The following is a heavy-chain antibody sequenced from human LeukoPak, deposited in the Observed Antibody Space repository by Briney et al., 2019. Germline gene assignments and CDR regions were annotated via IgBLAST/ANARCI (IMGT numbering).Heavy chain of an antibody. CDR3: ARKPGWLHGKGTDY. CDR1: GFTFSDHY. D-gene: IGHD5-24*01. CDR2: SRNKGNSYTT. Sequence: GGSLRLSCAASGFTFSDHYMDWVRQAPGKGLEWVGRSRNKGNSYTTQYAASVKGRFTISRDNAKNSLYLQMNSLRAEDTAVYYCARKPGWLHGKGTDYWGQGTLVTVSS. J-gene: IGHJ4*02. V-gene: IGHV3-72*01.